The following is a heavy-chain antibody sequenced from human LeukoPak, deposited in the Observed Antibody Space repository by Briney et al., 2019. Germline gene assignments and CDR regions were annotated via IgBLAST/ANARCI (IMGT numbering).Heavy chain of an antibody. V-gene: IGHV1-2*02. CDR2: ISPTSGGT. CDR1: GYTFTAYY. CDR3: TRGYQHGFDP. D-gene: IGHD2-2*01. J-gene: IGHJ5*02. Sequence: ASVKVSCRASGYTFTAYYIEWVRQAPGQGLEWKGWISPTSGGTNYAQKFQGRVTMTRDTSISTASMELSRLTSDDTAVYYCTRGYQHGFDPWGQGTLVTVSS.